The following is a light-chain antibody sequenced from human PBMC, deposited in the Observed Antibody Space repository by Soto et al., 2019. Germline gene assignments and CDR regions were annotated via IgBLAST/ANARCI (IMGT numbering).Light chain of an antibody. J-gene: IGLJ2*01. CDR2: DNS. CDR3: GAWDSSLSAVV. V-gene: IGLV1-51*01. Sequence: QSVLTQPPSVSAAPGQKVTISCSGSSSNLGNNNVCWYQQLPGTAPKLLIYDNSNRPSGIPERFSGSKSGTSATLGITGLQTGDEADYYWGAWDSSLSAVVFGGGTKLTVL. CDR1: SSNLGNNN.